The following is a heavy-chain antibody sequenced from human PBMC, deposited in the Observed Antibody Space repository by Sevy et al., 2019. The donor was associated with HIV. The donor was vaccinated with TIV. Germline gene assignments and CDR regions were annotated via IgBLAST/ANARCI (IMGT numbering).Heavy chain of an antibody. D-gene: IGHD4-17*01. J-gene: IGHJ4*02. CDR2: LSFGCGKI. V-gene: IGHV3-23*01. CDR3: ARECGTRPHDY. CDR1: GFNFNIYS. Sequence: GGCLRLSCAVSGFNFNIYSMSWVRQAPGKGLEWVSTLSFGCGKINYADSVKGRFIISRDDSKNTLYLQMNSLRAEDTAVYFCARECGTRPHDYCGQGTLVTVSS.